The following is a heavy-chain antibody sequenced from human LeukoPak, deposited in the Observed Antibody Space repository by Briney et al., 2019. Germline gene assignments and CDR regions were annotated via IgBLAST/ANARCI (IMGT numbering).Heavy chain of an antibody. V-gene: IGHV1-69*13. Sequence: SVKVSCKASGGTFSSYAISWVRQAPGQGLEWMGGIIPIFGTANYAQKFQGRVTITADGSTSTAYMELSSLRSEDTAVYYCARAVLEWLWVWFDPWGQGTLVTVSS. CDR3: ARAVLEWLWVWFDP. J-gene: IGHJ5*02. CDR2: IIPIFGTA. CDR1: GGTFSSYA. D-gene: IGHD3-3*01.